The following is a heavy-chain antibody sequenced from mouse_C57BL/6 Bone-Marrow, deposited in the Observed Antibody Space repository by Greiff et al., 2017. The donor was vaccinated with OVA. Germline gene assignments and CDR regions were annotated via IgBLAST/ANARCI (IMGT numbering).Heavy chain of an antibody. CDR1: GFSLTSYG. V-gene: IGHV2-2*01. CDR3: ARKGGVYDGYLNWYFDV. CDR2: IWSGGST. D-gene: IGHD2-3*01. Sequence: QVQLKESGPGLVQPSQSLSITCTVSGFSLTSYGVHWVRQSPGKGLEWLGVIWSGGSTDYNAAFISRLSISKDNSKSQVFFKMNSLQADDTAIYYCARKGGVYDGYLNWYFDVWGTGTTVTVSS. J-gene: IGHJ1*03.